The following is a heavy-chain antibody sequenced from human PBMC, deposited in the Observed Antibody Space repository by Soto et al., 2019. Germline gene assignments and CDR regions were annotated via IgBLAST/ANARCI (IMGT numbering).Heavy chain of an antibody. J-gene: IGHJ3*02. CDR2: ITPFNGNT. V-gene: IGHV1-45*02. Sequence: ASVKVSGKASGYTFTYRYLHWVRQAPGQALEWMGWITPFNGNTNYAQKFQDRATITRDRSMSTAYMELSSLRSEDTAMYYCASGKWELYAFDIWGQGTMVTVSS. CDR3: ASGKWELYAFDI. CDR1: GYTFTYRY. D-gene: IGHD1-26*01.